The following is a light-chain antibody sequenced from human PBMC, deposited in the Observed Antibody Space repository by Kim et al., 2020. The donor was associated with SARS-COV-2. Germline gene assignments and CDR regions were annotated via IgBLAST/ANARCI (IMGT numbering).Light chain of an antibody. CDR2: GKN. CDR1: SLRSYY. CDR3: NSRGSNDNVL. V-gene: IGLV3-19*01. Sequence: VALGQTVRITCQGDSLRSYYATWYQQKPGQAPIVVIYGKNNRPSGIPDRFSGSSSGDTASLTITGTQAGGEADYYCNSRGSNDNVLFGGGTQLTVL. J-gene: IGLJ2*01.